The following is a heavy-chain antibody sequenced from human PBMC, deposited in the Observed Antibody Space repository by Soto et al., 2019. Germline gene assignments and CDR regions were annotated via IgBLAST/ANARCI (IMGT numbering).Heavy chain of an antibody. CDR2: IYYNGNT. V-gene: IGHV4-59*12. CDR1: GGSINNYY. CDR3: ARDVGSSHGPGHPHYFDY. J-gene: IGHJ4*02. Sequence: PSETLSLTCTVSGGSINNYYWSWIRQPPGKGLEFIGYIYYNGNTYYTPSLKSRATISLDTSRNQFFLNLNSVTAADTAVYYCARDVGSSHGPGHPHYFDYWGQGTLVTVS. D-gene: IGHD2-2*01.